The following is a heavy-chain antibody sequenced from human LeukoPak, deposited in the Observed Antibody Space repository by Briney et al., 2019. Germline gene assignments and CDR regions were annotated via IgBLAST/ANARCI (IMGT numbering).Heavy chain of an antibody. J-gene: IGHJ4*02. V-gene: IGHV1-2*06. CDR3: AREIAAAGRGFDY. D-gene: IGHD6-13*01. CDR2: INPNSGGT. CDR1: GYTFTGYY. Sequence: ASVKVSCKASGYTFTGYYMNWVRQAPGQGVEWMGRINPNSGGTNYAQKFQGRVTMTRDTSISTAYMELSRLRSDDTAVYYCAREIAAAGRGFDYWGQGTLVTVSS.